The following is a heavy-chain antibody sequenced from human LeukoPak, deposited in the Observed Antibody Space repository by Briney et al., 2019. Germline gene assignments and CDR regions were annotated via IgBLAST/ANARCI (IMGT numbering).Heavy chain of an antibody. V-gene: IGHV3-74*01. CDR2: INSDGSST. CDR3: ASTSRCLYYDSSYYDY. D-gene: IGHD3-22*01. Sequence: GGSLRLSCAASGYTFSSYWMHWVRQAPGKGLVWVSRINSDGSSTSYADSVKGRFTISRDNAKNTLYLQMNSLRAEDTAVYYCASTSRCLYYDSSYYDYWGQGTLVTVSS. J-gene: IGHJ4*02. CDR1: GYTFSSYW.